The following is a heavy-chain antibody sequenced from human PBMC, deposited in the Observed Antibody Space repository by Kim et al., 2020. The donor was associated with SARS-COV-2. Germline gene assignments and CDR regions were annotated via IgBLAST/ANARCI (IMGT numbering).Heavy chain of an antibody. D-gene: IGHD2-2*01. CDR2: INHSGST. Sequence: SETLSLTCAVYGGSFSGYYWSWIRQPPGKGLEWIGEINHSGSTNYNPSLKSRVTISVDTSKNQFSLKLSSVTAADTAVYYCARGGYCSSTSCHEGNFDYWGQGTLVTVSS. J-gene: IGHJ4*02. V-gene: IGHV4-34*01. CDR3: ARGGYCSSTSCHEGNFDY. CDR1: GGSFSGYY.